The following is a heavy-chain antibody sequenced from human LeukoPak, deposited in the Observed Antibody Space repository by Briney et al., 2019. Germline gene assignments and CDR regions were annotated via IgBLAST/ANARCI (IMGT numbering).Heavy chain of an antibody. V-gene: IGHV3-48*03. J-gene: IGHJ4*02. CDR2: ISSSGSTI. CDR3: ARGGLLWFGELLPFDY. Sequence: GGSLRLSCTASGFTFGDYAMNWFRQAPGKGLEWVSYISSSGSTIYYADSVKGRFTISRDNAKNSLYLQMNSLRAEDTAVYYCARGGLLWFGELLPFDYWGQGTLVTVSS. CDR1: GFTFGDYA. D-gene: IGHD3-10*01.